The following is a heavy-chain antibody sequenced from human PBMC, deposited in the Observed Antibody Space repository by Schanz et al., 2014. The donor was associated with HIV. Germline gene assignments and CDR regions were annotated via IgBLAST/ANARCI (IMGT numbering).Heavy chain of an antibody. Sequence: QVQLQQWGAGLLKPSETLSLTCAVYGGSFSGYYWSWIRQSPGKGLEWIGEINHSGSINYNPPLKSRVTMSVDTSKKQFSLKLSSVTAADTAVYYCGRVSGYYGMDVWGQGTLITVSS. D-gene: IGHD6-25*01. V-gene: IGHV4-34*01. CDR3: GRVSGYYGMDV. J-gene: IGHJ6*02. CDR2: INHSGSI. CDR1: GGSFSGYY.